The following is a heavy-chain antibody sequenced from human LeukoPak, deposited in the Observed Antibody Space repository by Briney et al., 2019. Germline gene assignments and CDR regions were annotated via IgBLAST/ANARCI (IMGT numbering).Heavy chain of an antibody. D-gene: IGHD2-21*01. CDR3: ARDHYGGYHYWYFDL. CDR1: GGSFSGYY. Sequence: KPSETLSLTCAVSGGSFSGYYWTWIRQPPGKGLEWIGEINHSGSANYNPSLKSRVTISLDTSKNQFSLKLSSVTAADTAVYYCARDHYGGYHYWYFDLWGRGTPVTVSS. V-gene: IGHV4-34*01. CDR2: INHSGSA. J-gene: IGHJ2*01.